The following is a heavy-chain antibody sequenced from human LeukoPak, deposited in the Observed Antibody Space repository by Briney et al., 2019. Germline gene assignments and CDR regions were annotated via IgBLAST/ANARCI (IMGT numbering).Heavy chain of an antibody. CDR1: GFTFSSYS. J-gene: IGHJ4*02. CDR3: VKDLSGWYTFDY. CDR2: ISNDGSNK. Sequence: GGSLRLSCAASGFTFSSYSMNWVRQAPGKGLEWVAVISNDGSNKYYVDSVKGRFTISRDNSKNMLYLQMNSLRTEDTAVYYCVKDLSGWYTFDYWGQGTLVTVSS. V-gene: IGHV3-30*18. D-gene: IGHD6-19*01.